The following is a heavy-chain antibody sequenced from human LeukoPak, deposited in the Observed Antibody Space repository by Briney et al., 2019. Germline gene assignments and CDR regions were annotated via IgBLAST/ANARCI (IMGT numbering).Heavy chain of an antibody. V-gene: IGHV4-30-4*01. CDR3: ARERGWLHYYFDY. J-gene: IGHJ4*02. CDR2: IYYSGST. CDR1: GGSISSGDYY. D-gene: IGHD5-24*01. Sequence: SQTLSLTCTVSGGSISSGDYYWSWIRQPPGKGLEWIGYIYYSGSTHYNPSLKSRVTISVDTSKNQFSLKLSSVTAADTAVYYCARERGWLHYYFDYWGQGTLVTVSS.